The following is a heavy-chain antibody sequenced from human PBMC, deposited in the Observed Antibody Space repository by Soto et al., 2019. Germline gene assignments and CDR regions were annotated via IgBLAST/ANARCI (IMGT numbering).Heavy chain of an antibody. V-gene: IGHV1-18*01. J-gene: IGHJ5*02. CDR2: ISAYNGNT. D-gene: IGHD3-9*01. CDR3: ARSFRYFDWLFDP. Sequence: ASVKVSCKASGYTFTSYGISWVRQAPGQGLEWMGWISAYNGNTNYAQKLEGRVTMTTDKSTSTAYMELRSLRSDDTAVYYCARSFRYFDWLFDPRCQGTLVTVSS. CDR1: GYTFTSYG.